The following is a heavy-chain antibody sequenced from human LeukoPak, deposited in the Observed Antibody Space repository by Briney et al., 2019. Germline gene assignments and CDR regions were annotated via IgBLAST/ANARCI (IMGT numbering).Heavy chain of an antibody. CDR2: INHSGST. CDR1: GGSFSAYY. CDR3: ARHVLRYFDWLLLWDY. D-gene: IGHD3-9*01. Sequence: SETLSLTCAVYGGSFSAYYWSWIRQPPGKGLEWIGEINHSGSTNYNPSLKSRVTISVDTSKNQFSLKLSSVTAAGTAVYYCARHVLRYFDWLLLWDYWGQGTLVTVSS. J-gene: IGHJ4*02. V-gene: IGHV4-34*01.